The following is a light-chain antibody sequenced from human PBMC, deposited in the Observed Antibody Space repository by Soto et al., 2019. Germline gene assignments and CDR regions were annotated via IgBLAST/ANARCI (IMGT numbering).Light chain of an antibody. Sequence: QSVLTQPPSASGTPGQRITISCSGSSSNIGSNTVIWYQQFPGAAPKLLMYGTYQRPSGVPDRFSGSKSGTSASLAIRGLQSDDEADYYCAAWDDSLNGVVFGGGTKLTVL. CDR1: SSNIGSNT. J-gene: IGLJ3*02. CDR3: AAWDDSLNGVV. CDR2: GTY. V-gene: IGLV1-44*01.